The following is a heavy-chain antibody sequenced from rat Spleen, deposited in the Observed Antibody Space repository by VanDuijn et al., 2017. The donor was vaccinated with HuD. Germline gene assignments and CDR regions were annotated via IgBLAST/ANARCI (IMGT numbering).Heavy chain of an antibody. J-gene: IGHJ2*01. CDR1: GLSFSDYY. V-gene: IGHV5-22*01. D-gene: IGHD1-7*01. CDR2: ISYEGSST. Sequence: EVHLVESGGGLVQPGRSMKLSCAASGLSFSDYYMAWVRQAPTKGLEWVATISYEGSSTYYGDSVKGRFTISRDNTKSTLYLQMDSLRSEDTATYYCATEAYYGSPYYFDYWGQGVMVTVSS. CDR3: ATEAYYGSPYYFDY.